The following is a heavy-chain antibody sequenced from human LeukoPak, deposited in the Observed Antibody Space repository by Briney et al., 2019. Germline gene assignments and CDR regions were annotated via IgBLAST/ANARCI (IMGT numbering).Heavy chain of an antibody. CDR3: ARVGCSSTSCYSDAFDI. CDR2: IYYSGST. V-gene: IGHV4-30-4*01. Sequence: PSQTLSLTCTVSSGSISSGDNYWSRIRQPPGKGLEWIGYIYYSGSTYYNPSLKSRVTISVDTSKNQFSLKLSSVTAADTAVYYCARVGCSSTSCYSDAFDIWGQGTMFTVSS. CDR1: SGSISSGDNY. J-gene: IGHJ3*02. D-gene: IGHD2-2*01.